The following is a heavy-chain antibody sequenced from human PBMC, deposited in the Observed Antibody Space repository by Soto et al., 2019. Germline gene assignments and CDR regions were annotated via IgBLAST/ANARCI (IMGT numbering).Heavy chain of an antibody. D-gene: IGHD4-17*01. Sequence: GGSLRLSCAASGFTFSSYGMHWVRQAPGKGLEWVAVISYDGSNKYYADSVKGRFTISRDNSKNTLYLQMNSLRAEDTAVYYCAKLPSFGDPVRYYYYMDVWGKGTTVTVSS. CDR3: AKLPSFGDPVRYYYYMDV. V-gene: IGHV3-30*18. CDR2: ISYDGSNK. J-gene: IGHJ6*03. CDR1: GFTFSSYG.